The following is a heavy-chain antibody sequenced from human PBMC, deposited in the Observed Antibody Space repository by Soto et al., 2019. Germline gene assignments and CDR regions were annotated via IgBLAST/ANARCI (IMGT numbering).Heavy chain of an antibody. CDR1: GFTFSSYA. CDR3: ARVPRFGYSLRRDNEYFQH. D-gene: IGHD6-13*01. Sequence: QVQLVESGGGVVQPGRSLRLSCAASGFTFSSYAMHWVRQAPGKGLEWVAVISYDGSNKYYADSVKGRFTISRDNSKNTLYLQMNSLRAEDTAVYYCARVPRFGYSLRRDNEYFQHWGQGTLVTVSS. CDR2: ISYDGSNK. V-gene: IGHV3-30-3*01. J-gene: IGHJ1*01.